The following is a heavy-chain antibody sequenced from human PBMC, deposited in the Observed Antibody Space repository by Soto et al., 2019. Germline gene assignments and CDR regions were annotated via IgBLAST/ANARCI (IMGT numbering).Heavy chain of an antibody. CDR2: TRNRVNSFST. J-gene: IGHJ4*02. CDR1: VVSDFNFSDQY. CDR3: SRVDTSANSPDY. Sequence: VEVEESGGGLVLPGGSLRLSCTVSVVSDFNFSDQYMDWVRQAPGKGLEWVGRTRNRVNSFSTAYAASVQGRFTISSYDSKNTVYLQMNSLKTEDTAVYYCSRVDTSANSPDYGGQGTLVTVSS. D-gene: IGHD1-26*01. V-gene: IGHV3-72*01.